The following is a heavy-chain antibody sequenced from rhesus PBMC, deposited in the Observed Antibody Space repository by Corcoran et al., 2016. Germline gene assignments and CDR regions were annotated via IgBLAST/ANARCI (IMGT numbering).Heavy chain of an antibody. CDR2: ISYTGKPL. CDR3: TRGIAAAGPLDY. CDR1: GFTFSSYD. J-gene: IGHJ4*01. V-gene: IGHV3-136*01. D-gene: IGHD6-31*01. Sequence: EVQLVESGGGLVQPGGSRRLACAASGFTFSSYDMSWVCQAPGKGLAWVSYISYTGKPLTYADSVEGRFTISRDNAKNSLSLQMSSLRAEDTAVYYCTRGIAAAGPLDYWGQGVLVTVSS.